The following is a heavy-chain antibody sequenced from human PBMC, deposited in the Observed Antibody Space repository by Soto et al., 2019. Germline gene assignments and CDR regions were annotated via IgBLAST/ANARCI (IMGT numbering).Heavy chain of an antibody. D-gene: IGHD1-7*01. CDR3: ASLNWNYGSAFDY. CDR2: ISSSSSYI. V-gene: IGHV3-21*01. Sequence: GGSLRLSRAASGFTFSSYSMNWVRQAPGKGLEWVSSISSSSSYIYYADSVKGRLTISRDNAKNSLYLQMNSLRAEDTAVYYCASLNWNYGSAFDYWGQGTLVTVSS. CDR1: GFTFSSYS. J-gene: IGHJ4*02.